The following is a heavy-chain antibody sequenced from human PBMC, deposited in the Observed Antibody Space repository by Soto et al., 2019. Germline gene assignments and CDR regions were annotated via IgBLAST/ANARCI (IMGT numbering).Heavy chain of an antibody. CDR2: ISGRGGGT. Sequence: GGSLRLSCAASGFTFSNYAMSWVRQAPGKGLDWVSAISGRGGGTYYADSVKGRFTISRDNSKNTLYLQMNSLRAEDTAVYYCAKHRGDYYDSSGYSPPGYWGQGTLVTVYS. CDR3: AKHRGDYYDSSGYSPPGY. V-gene: IGHV3-23*01. CDR1: GFTFSNYA. D-gene: IGHD3-22*01. J-gene: IGHJ4*02.